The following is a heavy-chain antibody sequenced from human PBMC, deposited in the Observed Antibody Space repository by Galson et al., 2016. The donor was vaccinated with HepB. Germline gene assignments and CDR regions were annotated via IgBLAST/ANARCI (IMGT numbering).Heavy chain of an antibody. J-gene: IGHJ4*02. D-gene: IGHD2-15*01. V-gene: IGHV3-53*01. CDR2: MYGDGRT. CDR1: GFSVSDNY. CDR3: YSRLGYCRGETCFGRY. Sequence: SLRLSCAVSGFSVSDNYMSWVRQAPGQGLEWVSLMYGDGRTHYADPAKGRFTISRDNSKNTVFLQMKSLRAEDSAVYFCYSRLGYCRGETCFGRYWGQGTLVTVSA.